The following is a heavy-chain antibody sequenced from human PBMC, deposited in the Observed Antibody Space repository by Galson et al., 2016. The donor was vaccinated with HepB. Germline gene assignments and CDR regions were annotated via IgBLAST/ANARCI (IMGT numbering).Heavy chain of an antibody. CDR2: VYYAGGT. Sequence: SETLSLTCTVSAGSISDSSFYWGWVRQPPGKGLEWFGSVYYAGGTYYNPSLKSRASISVDSSRNQFSLRLSFVTAADTSIYYCARHHMHSLFDYWGRGTLVTVSS. CDR1: AGSISDSSFY. J-gene: IGHJ4*02. D-gene: IGHD2-2*01. CDR3: ARHHMHSLFDY. V-gene: IGHV4-39*01.